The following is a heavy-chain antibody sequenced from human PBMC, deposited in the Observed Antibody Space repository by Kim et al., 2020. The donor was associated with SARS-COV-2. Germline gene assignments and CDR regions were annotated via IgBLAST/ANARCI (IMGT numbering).Heavy chain of an antibody. CDR3: ARDIVTSVNDFYDGIDV. D-gene: IGHD1-1*01. CDR2: ISKDGSDI. Sequence: GGSLRLSCAASGFSFSSYAMYWVRQAPGKGLVWVSVISKDGSDISYADSVKGRFTISRDNSKNTLYLQVNRLRAEDTAVYYCARDIVTSVNDFYDGIDV. CDR1: GFSFSSYA. J-gene: IGHJ6*01. V-gene: IGHV3-30*04.